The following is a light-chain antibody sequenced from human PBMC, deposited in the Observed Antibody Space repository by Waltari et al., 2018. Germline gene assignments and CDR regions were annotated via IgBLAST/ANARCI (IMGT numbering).Light chain of an antibody. J-gene: IGLJ3*02. Sequence: QSALTQPPAASGSPGPSVTISCTGTGSDVGKYDYVSWYQQHPGKAPKLMIYELSKRPSGVPDRFSGSKSGNTASLTVSGLQAEDEADYYCSSYAGSHYWVFGGGTKLTVL. CDR3: SSYAGSHYWV. CDR1: GSDVGKYDY. V-gene: IGLV2-8*01. CDR2: ELS.